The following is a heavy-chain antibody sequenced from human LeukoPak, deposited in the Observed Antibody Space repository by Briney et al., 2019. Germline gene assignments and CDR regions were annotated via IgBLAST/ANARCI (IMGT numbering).Heavy chain of an antibody. D-gene: IGHD1-26*01. CDR2: LSASGGST. CDR1: GFTFTNYA. Sequence: GGSLRLSCAASGFTFTNYAMSWVRQAPGKGLEWVSALSASGGSTYYADSVKGRFTISRDNSKNMLYQQMNSLRAEDTAVYYCAKSIVGVSGFGYWGQGALVTVSS. CDR3: AKSIVGVSGFGY. J-gene: IGHJ4*02. V-gene: IGHV3-23*01.